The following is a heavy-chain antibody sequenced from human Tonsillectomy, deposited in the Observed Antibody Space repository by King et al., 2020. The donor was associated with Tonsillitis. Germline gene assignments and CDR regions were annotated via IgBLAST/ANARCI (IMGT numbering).Heavy chain of an antibody. J-gene: IGHJ4*02. Sequence: EQLVQSGAEVKKPGASVNVFCRASGYTFTNYGISWGREAPGKGLGGMGWMSPYNGYTNYAQKLQVRVTMTTATSTNTAYMELRSLRSDDTAVYYCARDIGAAAGTSPGYWGQGTLVTVSS. CDR2: MSPYNGYT. D-gene: IGHD6-13*01. CDR3: ARDIGAAAGTSPGY. V-gene: IGHV1-18*01. CDR1: GYTFTNYG.